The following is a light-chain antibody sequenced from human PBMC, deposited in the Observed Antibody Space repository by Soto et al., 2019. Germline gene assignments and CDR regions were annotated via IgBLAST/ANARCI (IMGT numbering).Light chain of an antibody. CDR1: NLVSNY. CDR2: DNN. CDR3: GTWDSVLGV. Sequence: QSVLTQPPSVSAAPGQKVTISCSGTNLVSNYVSWYQQLPGTAPKLLIYDNNKRPSGIPDRFSGSKSGTSATLDITGLQTGDEADYYCGTWDSVLGVFGGGTKLTVL. J-gene: IGLJ2*01. V-gene: IGLV1-51*01.